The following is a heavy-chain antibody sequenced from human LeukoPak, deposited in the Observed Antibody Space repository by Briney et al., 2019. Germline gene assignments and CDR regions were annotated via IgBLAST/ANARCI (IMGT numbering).Heavy chain of an antibody. J-gene: IGHJ4*02. V-gene: IGHV1-18*01. Sequence: GASVKVSCKASGYTFTSYGISWVRQAPGQGLEWMGWISAYNGNTNYAQKLQGRVTTTTDTSTSTAYMELRSLRSDDTAVYYCARHRIVGATSAFDYWGQGTLVTVSS. CDR2: ISAYNGNT. CDR1: GYTFTSYG. D-gene: IGHD1-26*01. CDR3: ARHRIVGATSAFDY.